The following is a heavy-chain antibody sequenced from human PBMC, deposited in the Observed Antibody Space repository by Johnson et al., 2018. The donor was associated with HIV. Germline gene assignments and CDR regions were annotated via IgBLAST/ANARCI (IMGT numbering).Heavy chain of an antibody. CDR1: GFTFSSYG. CDR2: ISYDGSNK. V-gene: IGHV3-30*03. J-gene: IGHJ3*02. CDR3: AREGQDFNDAFDS. D-gene: IGHD2-15*01. Sequence: QVQLVESGGGVVQPGRSLRLSCAASGFTFSSYGMHWVRQAPGKGLEWVAVISYDGSNKYYADSVKGRFTISRDNSKNTLYLQMNSLSAEDTAVYYCAREGQDFNDAFDSWGQGTMVTVSS.